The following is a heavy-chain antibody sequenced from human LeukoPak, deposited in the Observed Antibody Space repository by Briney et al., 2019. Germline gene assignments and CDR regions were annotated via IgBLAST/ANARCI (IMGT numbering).Heavy chain of an antibody. D-gene: IGHD4-17*01. V-gene: IGHV1-46*01. Sequence: GASVKVSCKASGYTFTSYGISWVRQAPGQGLEWMGIINPSGGSTSYAQKFQGRVTMTRDTSTSTVYMELSSLRSEDTAVYYCARVGGLPLAYNYGDYSYFDYWGQGTLVTVSS. CDR3: ARVGGLPLAYNYGDYSYFDY. CDR2: INPSGGST. J-gene: IGHJ4*02. CDR1: GYTFTSYG.